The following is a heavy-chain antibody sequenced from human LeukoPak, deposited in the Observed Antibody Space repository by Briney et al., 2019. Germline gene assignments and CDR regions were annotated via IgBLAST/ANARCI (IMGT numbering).Heavy chain of an antibody. CDR1: GFTLSSYP. CDR3: VRNLPMDY. Sequence: PGGSLRLSCSASGFTLSSYPMHWVRRAPGKGLEYVSSISGGGTTDYADSVRGRFTISRDNSKNTLYLQMSSLSPEDTAVYYCVRNLPMDYWGQGTLVTVSS. CDR2: ISGGGTT. V-gene: IGHV3-64D*06. D-gene: IGHD1-14*01. J-gene: IGHJ4*02.